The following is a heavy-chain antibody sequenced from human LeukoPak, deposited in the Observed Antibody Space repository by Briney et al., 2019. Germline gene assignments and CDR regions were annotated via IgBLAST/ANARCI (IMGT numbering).Heavy chain of an antibody. D-gene: IGHD1-26*01. Sequence: PGGSLRLSCAASGXTFSSHWVNWVRQVPGKGQMWVSRINQDATATMYADSLEGRFTISRDNAKNTLYLQMNSLRAEDTAVYYCARAPGGSYFGYWGQGSLVTVSS. CDR3: ARAPGGSYFGY. CDR2: INQDATAT. V-gene: IGHV3-74*03. CDR1: GXTFSSHW. J-gene: IGHJ4*02.